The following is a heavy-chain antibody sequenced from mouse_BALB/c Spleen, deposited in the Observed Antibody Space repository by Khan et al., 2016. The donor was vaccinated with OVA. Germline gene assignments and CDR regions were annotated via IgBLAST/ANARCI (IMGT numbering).Heavy chain of an antibody. D-gene: IGHD1-1*01. V-gene: IGHV1S81*02. J-gene: IGHJ2*01. Sequence: QVQLQQSGAELVKAGASVKMSCKASGYTFTSYWMHWVKQRLGQGREWFAETNPTNGRTYYNEKFKSKATLTVDKSSSTAYMLLSGPPFEDSAVYYCASIKKIVATYVDYWGQGTTLTGSS. CDR2: TNPTNGRT. CDR1: GYTFTSYW. CDR3: ASIKKIVATYVDY.